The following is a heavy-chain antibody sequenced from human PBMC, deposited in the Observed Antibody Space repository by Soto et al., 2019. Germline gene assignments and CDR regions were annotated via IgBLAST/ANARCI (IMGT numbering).Heavy chain of an antibody. Sequence: QVQLVQSGAEVKKPGSSVKVSCKASGGTFSSYAISWVRQAPGQGLEWMGGIIPIFGTANYAQKFQGRVTITADESTTTAYVELSSLRSEDTAVYYCARDMMDCSSTSCLANYFDYWGQGTLVTVSS. J-gene: IGHJ4*02. D-gene: IGHD2-2*01. CDR3: ARDMMDCSSTSCLANYFDY. CDR2: IIPIFGTA. V-gene: IGHV1-69*01. CDR1: GGTFSSYA.